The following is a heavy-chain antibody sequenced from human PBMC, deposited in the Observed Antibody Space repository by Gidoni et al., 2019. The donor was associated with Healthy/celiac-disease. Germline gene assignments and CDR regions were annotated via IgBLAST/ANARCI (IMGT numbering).Heavy chain of an antibody. CDR1: GYSFPSDW. CDR2: IDPSDSYT. Sequence: EVPLVQSGAEGQKPRESLRISCKGSGYSFPSDWIIWVRQMPGKGLEGLGRIDPSDSYTNYSPSFQGHVTISVDKSISTASLQCSSLKASDTAIYYCARPTPGYSSSWEGYWGQGTLVTVSS. J-gene: IGHJ4*02. D-gene: IGHD6-13*01. CDR3: ARPTPGYSSSWEGY. V-gene: IGHV5-10-1*03.